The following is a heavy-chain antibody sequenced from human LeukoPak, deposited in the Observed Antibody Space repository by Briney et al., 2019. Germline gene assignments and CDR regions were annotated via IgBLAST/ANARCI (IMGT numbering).Heavy chain of an antibody. V-gene: IGHV4-59*01. CDR3: ARSPIMDV. CDR2: INYSGST. Sequence: SETLSLTCTVSGGSISSYYWSWIRQPPGKGLEWIGYINYSGSTNSNPSLKSRVTISVDTSKNQFSLKLSSVTAADTAVYYCARSPIMDVWGKGTTVTISS. CDR1: GGSISSYY. J-gene: IGHJ6*03.